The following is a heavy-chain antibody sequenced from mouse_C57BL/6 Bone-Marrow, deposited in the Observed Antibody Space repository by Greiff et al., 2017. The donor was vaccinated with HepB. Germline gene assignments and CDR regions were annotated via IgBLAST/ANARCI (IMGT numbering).Heavy chain of an antibody. V-gene: IGHV1-26*01. CDR2: INPNNGGT. J-gene: IGHJ2*01. CDR3: ARRGGLQYFDY. D-gene: IGHD2-13*01. Sequence: VQLQQPGPELVKPGASVKISCKASGYTFTDYYMNWVKQSHGKSLEWIGDINPNNGGTSYNQKFKGKATLTVDKSSSTAYMELRSLTSEDSAVYYCARRGGLQYFDYWGQGTTLTVSS. CDR1: GYTFTDYY.